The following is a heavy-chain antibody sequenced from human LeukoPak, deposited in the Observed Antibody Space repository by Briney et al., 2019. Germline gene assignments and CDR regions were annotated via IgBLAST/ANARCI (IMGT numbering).Heavy chain of an antibody. Sequence: GGSLRLSCAASGFTFSSYSMNWVRQAPGKGLEWVSSISSSSSYIYYADSVKGRFTISRDNAKNTLYLQMNSLRAEDTAVYYCARERKYDSNFDYWGQGTLVTVSS. J-gene: IGHJ4*02. V-gene: IGHV3-21*01. D-gene: IGHD1-1*01. CDR2: ISSSSSYI. CDR1: GFTFSSYS. CDR3: ARERKYDSNFDY.